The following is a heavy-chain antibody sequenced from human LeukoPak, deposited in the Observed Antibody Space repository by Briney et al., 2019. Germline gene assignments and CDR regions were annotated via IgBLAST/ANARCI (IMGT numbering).Heavy chain of an antibody. CDR2: INAGIGNT. V-gene: IGHV1-3*01. CDR1: GYTFTSYA. CDR3: ARTYYDILTGSPSYNWFDP. J-gene: IGHJ5*02. D-gene: IGHD3-9*01. Sequence: ASVKVSCKASGYTFTSYAMHWVRQAPGQRLEWMGWINAGIGNTKYSQKFQGRVTITRDPSASTAYMWLSSLRSGDTGVYYCARTYYDILTGSPSYNWFDPWGQGTLVTVSS.